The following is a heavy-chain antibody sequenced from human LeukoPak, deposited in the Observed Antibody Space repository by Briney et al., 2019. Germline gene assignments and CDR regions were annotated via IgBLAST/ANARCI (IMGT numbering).Heavy chain of an antibody. J-gene: IGHJ3*02. CDR2: ISSSGST. CDR1: GDSISSGDYY. Sequence: SETLSLTCTVSGDSISSGDYYWSWIRQPAGKGLERIGRISSSGSTNYNPSLKSRVTISVDTSKNQFPLKLSSVTAADTAVYFCARGPYSYDSSGAFDIWGQGTMVTVSS. CDR3: ARGPYSYDSSGAFDI. V-gene: IGHV4-61*02. D-gene: IGHD3-22*01.